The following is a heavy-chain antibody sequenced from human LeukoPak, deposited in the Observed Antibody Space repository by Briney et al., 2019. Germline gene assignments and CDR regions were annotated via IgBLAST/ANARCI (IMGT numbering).Heavy chain of an antibody. V-gene: IGHV1-2*02. Sequence: ASVKVSCKASGYTFTGYYMHWVRQAPGQGLEWMGWINPNSGGTNYAQEFQGRVTMTRDTSISTAYMELSRLRSDDTAVYYCARVYGIRFDYWGQGTLVTVSS. J-gene: IGHJ4*02. CDR3: ARVYGIRFDY. D-gene: IGHD4-17*01. CDR1: GYTFTGYY. CDR2: INPNSGGT.